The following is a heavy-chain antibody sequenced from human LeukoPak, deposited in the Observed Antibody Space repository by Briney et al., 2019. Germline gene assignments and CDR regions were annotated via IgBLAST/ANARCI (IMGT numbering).Heavy chain of an antibody. V-gene: IGHV3-23*01. CDR3: AKDRAGYSSGWYMATFDY. Sequence: GGSLRLSCAASGFTFSSYAMSWVRQAPGKGLEWVSAISGSGGSTYYADSVKGRFTISRDNSKNTLYLQMNSLRAEDTAVYYCAKDRAGYSSGWYMATFDYWGQGTLVTVSS. CDR2: ISGSGGST. D-gene: IGHD6-19*01. J-gene: IGHJ4*02. CDR1: GFTFSSYA.